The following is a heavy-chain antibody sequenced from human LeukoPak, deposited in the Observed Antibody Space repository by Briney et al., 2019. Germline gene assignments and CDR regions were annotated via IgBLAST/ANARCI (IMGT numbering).Heavy chain of an antibody. J-gene: IGHJ6*02. CDR2: INPNSGGT. CDR3: ASMSGYCSGGSCYGGGMDV. D-gene: IGHD2-15*01. Sequence: ASVKVSCKASGYTFTGYYMHWVRQAPGQGLEWMGWINPNSGGTNYAQKFQGWVTMTRDTSISTAYMELSRLRSDDTAVYYCASMSGYCSGGSCYGGGMDVWGQGTTVTVSS. V-gene: IGHV1-2*04. CDR1: GYTFTGYY.